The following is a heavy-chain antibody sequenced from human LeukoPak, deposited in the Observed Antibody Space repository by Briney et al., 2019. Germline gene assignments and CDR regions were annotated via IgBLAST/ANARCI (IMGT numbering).Heavy chain of an antibody. V-gene: IGHV3-30*04. CDR1: GFSFSTYA. Sequence: GGSLRLSCAASGFSFSTYAMHWVRQAPGKGLEWVAVISYDETNKYCADSVQGRFTISRDNSKNTLYLQMNSLRAEDTALYYCARRWYFDLWGRGTLVTVSS. CDR3: ARRWYFDL. CDR2: ISYDETNK. J-gene: IGHJ2*01.